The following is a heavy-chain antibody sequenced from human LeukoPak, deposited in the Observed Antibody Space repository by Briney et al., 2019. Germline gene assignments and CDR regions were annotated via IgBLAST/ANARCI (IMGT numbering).Heavy chain of an antibody. CDR2: MNPNSGNT. J-gene: IGHJ6*02. D-gene: IGHD6-19*01. Sequence: ASVKVSCKASGYTFTSYDINWVRQATGQGLEWMGWMNPNSGNTGYAQKFQGRVTMTRNTSISTAYMELSSLRSEDTAVYYCARGPRSLVAGTIYYYYGMDVWGQGTTVTVSS. V-gene: IGHV1-8*01. CDR1: GYTFTSYD. CDR3: ARGPRSLVAGTIYYYYGMDV.